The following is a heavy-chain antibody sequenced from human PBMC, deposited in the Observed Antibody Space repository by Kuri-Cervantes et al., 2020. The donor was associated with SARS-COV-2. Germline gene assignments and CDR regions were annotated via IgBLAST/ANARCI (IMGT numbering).Heavy chain of an antibody. Sequence: KVSCKGSGYSFTSYWISWVRQMPGKGLEWMGRIDPSDSYTNYSPSFQGHVTISADKSISTAYLQWSSLRASDTAMYYCARDMTYYYGMDVWGQGTTVTVSS. CDR1: GYSFTSYW. V-gene: IGHV5-10-1*01. CDR3: ARDMTYYYGMDV. CDR2: IDPSDSYT. J-gene: IGHJ6*02.